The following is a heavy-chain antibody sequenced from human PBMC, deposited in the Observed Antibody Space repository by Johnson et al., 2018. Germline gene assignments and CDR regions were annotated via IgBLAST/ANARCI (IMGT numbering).Heavy chain of an antibody. D-gene: IGHD6-19*01. CDR2: ISSSSSTI. Sequence: VQLVQSGGGVVEPGRSLRLSCVASGFTFNSYGIHWARQAPGKGLEWVSYISSSSSTIYYADSVKGRCTISIDNAKNSLYLQMNSLRDEDTAVDYFAKMREQRLVLGAFDIWGQGTMVTVSS. CDR3: AKMREQRLVLGAFDI. CDR1: GFTFNSYG. V-gene: IGHV3-48*02. J-gene: IGHJ3*02.